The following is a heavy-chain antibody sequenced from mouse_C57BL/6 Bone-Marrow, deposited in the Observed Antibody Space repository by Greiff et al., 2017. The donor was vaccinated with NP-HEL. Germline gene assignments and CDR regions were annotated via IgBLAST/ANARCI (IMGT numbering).Heavy chain of an antibody. V-gene: IGHV1-26*01. CDR3: AIREGAMDY. CDR2: INPNNGGT. D-gene: IGHD1-1*01. Sequence: VQLQQSGPELVKPGASVKISCKASGYTFTDYYMNWVKQSHGKSLEWIGDINPNNGGTSYNQKFKGKATLTVDKSSSTAYMELRSLTSEDSAVYYCAIREGAMDYWGQGTSVTVSS. CDR1: GYTFTDYY. J-gene: IGHJ4*01.